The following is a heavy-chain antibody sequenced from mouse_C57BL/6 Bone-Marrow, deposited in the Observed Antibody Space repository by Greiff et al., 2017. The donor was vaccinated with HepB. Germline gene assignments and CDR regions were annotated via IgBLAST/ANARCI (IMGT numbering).Heavy chain of an antibody. CDR3: ASYGSTFFDY. J-gene: IGHJ2*01. D-gene: IGHD1-1*01. V-gene: IGHV1-63*01. CDR1: GYTFTNYW. CDR2: IYPGGGYT. Sequence: VKLQQSGAELVRPGTSVKMSCKASGYTFTNYWIGWAKQRPGHGLEWIGDIYPGGGYTNYNEKFKGKATLTADKSSSTAYMQFSSLTSEDSAIYYCASYGSTFFDYWGQGTTLTVSS.